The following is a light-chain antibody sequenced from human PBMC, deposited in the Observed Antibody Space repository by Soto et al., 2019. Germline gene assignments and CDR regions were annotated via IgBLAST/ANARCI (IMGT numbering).Light chain of an antibody. Sequence: EIVMTQSPATLSVSPGERATLSCRASQSVSSDLAWYQQKPGQTPSLLIYAASTRATGIPARFSGSGSGTEFTLTISSLQSDDFAVYDCQQYRNWPRTFGQGTKVEI. CDR3: QQYRNWPRT. CDR1: QSVSSD. V-gene: IGKV3-15*01. CDR2: AAS. J-gene: IGKJ1*01.